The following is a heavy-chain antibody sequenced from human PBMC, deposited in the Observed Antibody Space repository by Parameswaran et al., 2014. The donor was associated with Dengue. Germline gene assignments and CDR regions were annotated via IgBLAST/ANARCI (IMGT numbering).Heavy chain of an antibody. CDR2: INHSGST. CDR3: ARGTRDDFWSGSYYFDY. V-gene: IGHV4-34*01. D-gene: IGHD3-3*01. J-gene: IGHJ4*02. Sequence: VRQMPGKGLEWIGEINHSGSTNYNPSLKSRVTISVDTSKNQFSLKLSSVTAADTAVYYCARGTRDDFWSGSYYFDYWGQGTLVTVSS.